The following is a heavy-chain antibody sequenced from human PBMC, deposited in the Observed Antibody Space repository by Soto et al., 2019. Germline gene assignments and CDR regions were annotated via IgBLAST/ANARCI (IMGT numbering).Heavy chain of an antibody. J-gene: IGHJ5*02. Sequence: QVQLVESGGGVVQPGRSLRLSCAASGFTFSSYGMHWVHQAPGKGLEWVAVIWYDGSNKYYADSVKGRFTISRDNSKNTLYLQMNSLRAEDTAVYYCARASGIAAAGTNNWFDPWGQGTLVTVSS. V-gene: IGHV3-33*01. CDR1: GFTFSSYG. CDR2: IWYDGSNK. D-gene: IGHD6-13*01. CDR3: ARASGIAAAGTNNWFDP.